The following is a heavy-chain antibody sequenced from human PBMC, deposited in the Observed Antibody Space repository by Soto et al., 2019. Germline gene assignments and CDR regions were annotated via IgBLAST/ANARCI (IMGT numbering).Heavy chain of an antibody. CDR1: GFTFSSYA. Sequence: EVQLLESGGGLVQPGGSLRLSCAASGFTFSSYAMRWVRQAPGKGLEWISGISARGGNTYYADSVKGRFTTSTNNSKNTLYQQMNSLRAEDTAVYYCATEDVGVYDFAYWGQGAMVTGSS. CDR3: ATEDVGVYDFAY. J-gene: IGHJ4*02. V-gene: IGHV3-23*01. D-gene: IGHD1-26*01. CDR2: ISARGGNT.